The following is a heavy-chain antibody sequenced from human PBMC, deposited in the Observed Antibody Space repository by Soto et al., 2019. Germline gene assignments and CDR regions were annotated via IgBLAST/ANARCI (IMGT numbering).Heavy chain of an antibody. Sequence: QVQLVQSGAEVKKPGASVKVSCKASGYTFTSYGISWVRQAPGQGLEWMGRISPYNGNTNYAQKLQGRVTMTTDTSTSTAYMELRSLRSDDTAVYYCARDRGYNWNYGWFDPWRQGTLVTVSS. D-gene: IGHD1-7*01. J-gene: IGHJ5*02. CDR3: ARDRGYNWNYGWFDP. CDR1: GYTFTSYG. CDR2: ISPYNGNT. V-gene: IGHV1-18*01.